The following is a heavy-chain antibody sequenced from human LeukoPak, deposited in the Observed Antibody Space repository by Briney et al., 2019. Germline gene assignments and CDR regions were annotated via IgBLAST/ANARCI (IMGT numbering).Heavy chain of an antibody. Sequence: RTGGSLRLSCAASGFTFSSNGMHWVRQAPGKGLEWVAFIRSAGNDERYADSVKGRFTISRDNSKNTLYLQMNSLRAEDTAVYYCAKDRSESYFYFDSWGQGTLVTVSS. D-gene: IGHD3-10*01. CDR1: GFTFSSNG. CDR2: IRSAGNDE. V-gene: IGHV3-30*02. CDR3: AKDRSESYFYFDS. J-gene: IGHJ4*02.